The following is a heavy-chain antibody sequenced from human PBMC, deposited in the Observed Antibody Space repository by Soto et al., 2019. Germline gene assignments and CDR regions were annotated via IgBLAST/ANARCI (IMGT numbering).Heavy chain of an antibody. D-gene: IGHD3-10*01. Sequence: EVQLVESGGGLVKPGRSLRLSCTASGFTFPDFPLSWFRQAPGRGLEWVGFIRTNPYGGSAEYAASVIGRFTITRDDSKNISYLQMSSMKSDDTAVYYCARASAVVRDEAWYFDLWGRGTVVAVSS. J-gene: IGHJ2*01. CDR1: GFTFPDFP. CDR3: ARASAVVRDEAWYFDL. CDR2: IRTNPYGGSA. V-gene: IGHV3-49*05.